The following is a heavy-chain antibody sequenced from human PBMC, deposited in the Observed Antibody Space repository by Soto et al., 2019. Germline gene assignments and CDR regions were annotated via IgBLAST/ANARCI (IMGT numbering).Heavy chain of an antibody. CDR2: INHSGST. CDR3: ARCVAARPWGYYYYYGMDV. D-gene: IGHD6-6*01. Sequence: KTSETLSLTCAVYGGSFSGYYWSWIRQPPGKGLEWIGEINHSGSTNYNPSLKSRVTISVDTSKNQFSLKLSSVTAADTAVYYCARCVAARPWGYYYYYGMDVWGQGTTVTVSS. J-gene: IGHJ6*02. CDR1: GGSFSGYY. V-gene: IGHV4-34*01.